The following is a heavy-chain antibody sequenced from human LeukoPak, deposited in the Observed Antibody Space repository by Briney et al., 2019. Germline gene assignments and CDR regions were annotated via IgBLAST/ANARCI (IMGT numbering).Heavy chain of an antibody. Sequence: PSETLSLTCAVYGGSFSGYYWSWIRQPPGKGLEGSGELNHSGSTNYNPSLKSRVTISVDTSKNQFSLKLSSVTAADTAVYYCARVAKGRCLQLSAYYYYYYYMEVWGKGTTVTVSS. CDR2: LNHSGST. J-gene: IGHJ6*03. V-gene: IGHV4-34*01. CDR3: ARVAKGRCLQLSAYYYYYYYMEV. CDR1: GGSFSGYY. D-gene: IGHD5-24*01.